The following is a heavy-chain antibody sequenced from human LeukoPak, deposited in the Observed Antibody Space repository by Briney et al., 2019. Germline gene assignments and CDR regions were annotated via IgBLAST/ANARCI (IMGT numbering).Heavy chain of an antibody. CDR2: ISAYNGNT. J-gene: IGHJ4*02. CDR1: GYTFTSYG. CDR3: ARGQDILTGYLGDFDY. V-gene: IGHV1-18*01. D-gene: IGHD3-9*01. Sequence: ASVKVSCKTSGYTFTSYGISWVRQAPGQGLEWMGWISAYNGNTNYAQKFQGRVTMTRDTTISTAYMELSRLRSDDTAVYYCARGQDILTGYLGDFDYWGQGTLVTVSS.